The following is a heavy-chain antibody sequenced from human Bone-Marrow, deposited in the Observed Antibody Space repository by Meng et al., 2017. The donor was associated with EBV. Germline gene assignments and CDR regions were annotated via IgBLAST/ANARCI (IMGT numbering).Heavy chain of an antibody. V-gene: IGHV4-30-4*01. Sequence: QVQLQESGPGLVKPSQTLPRTCAVSGCSISSGGYYWSWIRQPPGKGLEWIGYIYYSGSSYYNPSLKSRVTISVDTSKNQFSLKLSSVTAADTAVYYCARVGIVVPAARGWFDPWGQGTLVTVSS. J-gene: IGHJ5*02. CDR1: GCSISSGGYY. CDR3: ARVGIVVPAARGWFDP. CDR2: IYYSGSS. D-gene: IGHD2-2*01.